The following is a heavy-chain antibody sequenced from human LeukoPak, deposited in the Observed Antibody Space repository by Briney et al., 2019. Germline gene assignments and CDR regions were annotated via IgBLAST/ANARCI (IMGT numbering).Heavy chain of an antibody. Sequence: PGGSLRLSCAASGFTFSSYAMSWVRQAPGKGLEWVSAISGSGGSTYYADSVKGRFTISRDNSKNTLYLQMNSLRAEDTAVYYCAKDWASDCSSTSCYEDYMDVWGKGTTVTVSS. CDR1: GFTFSSYA. V-gene: IGHV3-23*01. D-gene: IGHD2-2*01. CDR2: ISGSGGST. J-gene: IGHJ6*03. CDR3: AKDWASDCSSTSCYEDYMDV.